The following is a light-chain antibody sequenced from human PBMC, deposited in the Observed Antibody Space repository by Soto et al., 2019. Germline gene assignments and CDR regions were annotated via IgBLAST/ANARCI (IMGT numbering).Light chain of an antibody. Sequence: QSALTQPASVSGSPGQSITISCTGTSSDVGDYKYVSWYQHNPGKAPKLMIYEVSNRPSGVSNRFSGSKSGNTASLTISGLQAEDEGDYYCSSYTGLSTYVFGTGTKVTVL. J-gene: IGLJ1*01. CDR1: SSDVGDYKY. CDR3: SSYTGLSTYV. CDR2: EVS. V-gene: IGLV2-14*01.